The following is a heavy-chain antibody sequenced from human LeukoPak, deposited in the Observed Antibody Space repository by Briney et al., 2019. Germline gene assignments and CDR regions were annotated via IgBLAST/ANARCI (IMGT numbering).Heavy chain of an antibody. V-gene: IGHV3-9*01. D-gene: IGHD6-19*01. CDR1: GFTFDDYA. Sequence: GRSLRLSCAASGFTFDDYAMHWVRQAPGKGLEWVSGISWNSGSTGYADSVKGRFTISRDNAKNSLYLQMKSLRAEDTALYYCAKDMSGYSSGQGWDYWGQGTLVTVSS. CDR3: AKDMSGYSSGQGWDY. J-gene: IGHJ4*02. CDR2: ISWNSGST.